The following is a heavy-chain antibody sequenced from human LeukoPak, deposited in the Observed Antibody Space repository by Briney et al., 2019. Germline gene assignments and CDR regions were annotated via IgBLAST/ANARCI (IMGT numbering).Heavy chain of an antibody. CDR1: GFTFSSYG. Sequence: GGSLRLSCAASGFTFSSYGMHWVRQAPGKGLEWVAVMWYDGSNKYYADSVKGRFTISRDNSKNTLYLQMNSLRAEDTAVYYCARGPPTVIYYFDYWGQGTLVTVSS. CDR2: MWYDGSNK. CDR3: ARGPPTVIYYFDY. J-gene: IGHJ4*02. V-gene: IGHV3-33*01. D-gene: IGHD4-17*01.